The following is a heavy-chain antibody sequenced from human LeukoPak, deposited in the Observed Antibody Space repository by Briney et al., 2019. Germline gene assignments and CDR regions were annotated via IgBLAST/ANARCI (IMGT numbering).Heavy chain of an antibody. CDR3: TRGPIHLWLYYGREV. J-gene: IGHJ6*02. Sequence: GGSLRLSCTASGLTFGDHAMSWVRQAPGKGLEWVGFIRSKAYGGTTEYAASVKGRFTISRDDSKSIAYLQMNSLKTEDTAVYYCTRGPIHLWLYYGREVWGQGTTVIVSS. CDR1: GLTFGDHA. V-gene: IGHV3-49*04. CDR2: IRSKAYGGTT. D-gene: IGHD5-18*01.